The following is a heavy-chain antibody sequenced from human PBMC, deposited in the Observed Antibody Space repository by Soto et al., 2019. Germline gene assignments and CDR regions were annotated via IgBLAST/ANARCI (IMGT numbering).Heavy chain of an antibody. V-gene: IGHV3-33*01. Sequence: GGSLRLSCAASGFTFSSYGMHWVRQAPGKGLEWVAVIWYDGSNKYYGDSVKGRFTISRDNSKNTLYLQMNSLRAEDTAVYYCARDLRTGKGLDYGDYGARYWGQGTLVTVSS. CDR2: IWYDGSNK. CDR3: ARDLRTGKGLDYGDYGARY. CDR1: GFTFSSYG. D-gene: IGHD4-17*01. J-gene: IGHJ4*02.